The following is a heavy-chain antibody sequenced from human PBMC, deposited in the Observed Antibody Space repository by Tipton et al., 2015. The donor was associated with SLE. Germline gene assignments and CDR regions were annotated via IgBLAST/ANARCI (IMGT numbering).Heavy chain of an antibody. D-gene: IGHD6-13*01. Sequence: TLSLTCTVSGGSMSNYYWSWIRQPPGKGLEWIAEINHSGSTNYNPSLKSRVTISLDTSKNQFSLKLTSVTAADTAVYYCARGISGYSSSWYYYYYNMDVWGQGTLVTVSS. J-gene: IGHJ6*02. CDR2: INHSGST. CDR1: GGSMSNYY. CDR3: ARGISGYSSSWYYYYYNMDV. V-gene: IGHV4-34*01.